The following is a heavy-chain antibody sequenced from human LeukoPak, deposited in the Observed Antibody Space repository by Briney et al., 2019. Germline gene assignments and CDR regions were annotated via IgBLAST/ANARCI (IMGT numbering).Heavy chain of an antibody. CDR1: GGTFSSYA. V-gene: IGHV1-69*04. CDR2: ITPILGIA. Sequence: SVKVSCKASGGTFSSYAISWVRQAPGQGLEWMGRITPILGIANYAQKFQGRVTITADKSTSTAYMELSSLRSEDTAVYYCARSYPGIAVAGTEWYYFDYWGQGTLVTVSS. J-gene: IGHJ4*02. CDR3: ARSYPGIAVAGTEWYYFDY. D-gene: IGHD6-19*01.